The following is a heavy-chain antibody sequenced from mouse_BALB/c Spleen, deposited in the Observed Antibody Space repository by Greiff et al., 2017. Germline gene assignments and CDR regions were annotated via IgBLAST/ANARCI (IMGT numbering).Heavy chain of an antibody. D-gene: IGHD2-3*01. CDR1: GFTFSSFG. J-gene: IGHJ3*01. CDR2: ISSGSSTI. Sequence: EVNLVESGGGLVQPGGSRRLSCAASGFTFSSFGMHWVRQAPEKGLEWVAYISSGSSTIYYADTVKGRFTISRDNPKNTLFLQMTSLRSEDTAMYYCARDGWFAYWGQGTLVTVSA. CDR3: ARDGWFAY. V-gene: IGHV5-17*02.